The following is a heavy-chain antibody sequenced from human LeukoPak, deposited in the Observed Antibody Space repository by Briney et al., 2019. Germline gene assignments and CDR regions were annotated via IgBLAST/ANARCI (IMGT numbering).Heavy chain of an antibody. CDR1: GGSISSGDYY. V-gene: IGHV4-30-4*08. CDR3: ARARGIEWCFDY. D-gene: IGHD2-15*01. J-gene: IGHJ4*02. Sequence: SETLSLTCTVSGGSISSGDYYWSWVRQPPEKGQEWIAYIKSRFTISLDTCQNQFSLKLSSVTAADTAVYYCARARGIEWCFDYWGQGTLVTVSS.